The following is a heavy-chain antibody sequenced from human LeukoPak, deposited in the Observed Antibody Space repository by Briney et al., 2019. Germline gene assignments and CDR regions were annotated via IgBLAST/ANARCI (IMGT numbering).Heavy chain of an antibody. CDR2: IKSKTDGGTT. D-gene: IGHD4-17*01. V-gene: IGHV3-15*01. Sequence: GGSLRLSCAASGFTFSNAWMSWVRQAPGKGREWVWRIKSKTDGGTTDYAAPVKGRFTISRDDSKNTLYLQMNSLKTEDTAVYYCTTEGDYGDYTYWGQGTLVTVSS. CDR1: GFTFSNAW. CDR3: TTEGDYGDYTY. J-gene: IGHJ4*02.